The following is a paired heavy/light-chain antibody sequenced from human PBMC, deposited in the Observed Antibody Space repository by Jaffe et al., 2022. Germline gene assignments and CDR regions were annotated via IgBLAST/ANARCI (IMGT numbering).Light chain of an antibody. Sequence: SDELTQPPSVSVSPGQTASITCSGENLGARYTCWYQQKPGQSPVLVIYQGNKRPSGIPERFSGSRSGNTATLTISGTQPMDEADYYCQAWDVNIGVFGSGTKVTVL. J-gene: IGLJ1*01. CDR2: QGN. CDR1: NLGARY. V-gene: IGLV3-1*01. CDR3: QAWDVNIGV.
Heavy chain of an antibody. CDR1: GIGFDEYA. Sequence: VQLVESGGGLVQPGRSLRLSCAASGIGFDEYAMHWVRQAPGKGLEWVSGISWKSDTIDYADSVKGRFTISRDNAKRSLFLQMNGLRPEDTAFYYCVLSLGYCNDGSCSDKGFFEYWGQGTLVTVSS. D-gene: IGHD5-18*01. V-gene: IGHV3-9*01. J-gene: IGHJ4*02. CDR3: VLSLGYCNDGSCSDKGFFEY. CDR2: ISWKSDTI.